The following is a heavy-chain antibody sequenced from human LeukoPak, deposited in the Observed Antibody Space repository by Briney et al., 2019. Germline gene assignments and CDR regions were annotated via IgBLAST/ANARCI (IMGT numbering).Heavy chain of an antibody. V-gene: IGHV1-2*02. D-gene: IGHD4-17*01. J-gene: IGHJ4*02. CDR2: INPNSGGT. CDR3: ARSPLYGDYDY. Sequence: ASVKVSCXASGYTFTGYYMHWVRQALGQGLEWMGWINPNSGGTNYAQKFQDRVTMTRDTSISTAYMELSRLRSDDTAMYYCARSPLYGDYDYWGQGTLVTVSS. CDR1: GYTFTGYY.